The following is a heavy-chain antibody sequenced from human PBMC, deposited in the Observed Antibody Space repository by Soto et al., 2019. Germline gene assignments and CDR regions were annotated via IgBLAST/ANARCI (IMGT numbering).Heavy chain of an antibody. J-gene: IGHJ6*02. CDR1: EYTFTSYY. D-gene: IGHD2-21*02. V-gene: IGHV1-46*01. Sequence: GASVKVSCKASEYTFTSYYMHWVRQAPGQGLEWMGIINPSGGSTSYAQKFQGRVTMTRDTSTSTVYMELSSLRSEDTAVYYCARDQGVVTATTYYYYYYGMDVWGQGTTVTVSS. CDR2: INPSGGST. CDR3: ARDQGVVTATTYYYYYYGMDV.